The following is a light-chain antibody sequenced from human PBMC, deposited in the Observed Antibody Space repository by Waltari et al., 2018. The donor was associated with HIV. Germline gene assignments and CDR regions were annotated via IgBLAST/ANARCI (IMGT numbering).Light chain of an antibody. Sequence: QSALTQPRSVSGSPGQSVTISCNGTSSNVGAYNYVSWYQVHPGKPPTDIMYHSSQRPSGGPGGFSGSRSCNSASLTISGHRAEDEAEYYCVAYAGRYKYVFGTGTEVTVL. V-gene: IGLV2-11*01. J-gene: IGLJ1*01. CDR2: HSS. CDR1: SSNVGAYNY. CDR3: VAYAGRYKYV.